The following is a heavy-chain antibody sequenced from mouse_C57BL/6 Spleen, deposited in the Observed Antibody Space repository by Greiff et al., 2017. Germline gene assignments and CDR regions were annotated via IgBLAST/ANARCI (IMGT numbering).Heavy chain of an antibody. V-gene: IGHV1-69*01. Sequence: VQLQQPGAELVMPGASVKLSCKASGYTFTSYWMHWVKQRPGQGLEWIGEIDPSDSYTNYNQKFKGKSTLTVDKSSSTAYMQLSSLTSEDSAVYYCATWDGGYFDVWGTGTTVTVSS. J-gene: IGHJ1*03. CDR3: ATWDGGYFDV. CDR2: IDPSDSYT. D-gene: IGHD4-1*01. CDR1: GYTFTSYW.